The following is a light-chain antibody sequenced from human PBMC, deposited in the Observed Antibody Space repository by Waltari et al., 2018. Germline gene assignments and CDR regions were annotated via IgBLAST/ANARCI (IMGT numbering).Light chain of an antibody. CDR3: CSYAGSSTFVV. CDR1: SSDVGSYNL. J-gene: IGLJ2*01. V-gene: IGLV2-23*03. Sequence: CTGTSSDVGSYNLVSWYQQHPGKAPKLMIYEGSKRPSGVSNRFSGSKSGNTASLTISGLQAEDEADYYCCSYAGSSTFVVFGGGTKLTVL. CDR2: EGS.